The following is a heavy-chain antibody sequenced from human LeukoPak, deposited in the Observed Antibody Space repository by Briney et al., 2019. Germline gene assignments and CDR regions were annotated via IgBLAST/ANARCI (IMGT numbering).Heavy chain of an antibody. CDR2: ISWNSGTI. D-gene: IGHD3-10*01. CDR3: AKGSYGSGSYVDY. CDR1: GFTFDDYA. V-gene: IGHV3-9*01. J-gene: IGHJ4*02. Sequence: GGSLRLSCAASGFTFDDYAMHWVRQAPGKGLEWVSGISWNSGTIGYEDSVKGRFTISRDNAKNSLYLQMNSLRAEDTALYYCAKGSYGSGSYVDYWGQGTLITVSS.